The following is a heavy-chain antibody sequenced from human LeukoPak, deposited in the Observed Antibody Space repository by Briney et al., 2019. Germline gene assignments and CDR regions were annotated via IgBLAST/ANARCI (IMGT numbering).Heavy chain of an antibody. Sequence: PGGSLRLSCAASGFTFSSNYMSWVRQAPGKGLEWVSVIYSGGSTYYADSVTGRFTISRDNSKNTLYLQMNSLRAEDAAVYYCARGKNKYGMDVWGKGTTVTVSS. CDR1: GFTFSSNY. CDR2: IYSGGST. V-gene: IGHV3-53*01. D-gene: IGHD2/OR15-2a*01. J-gene: IGHJ6*04. CDR3: ARGKNKYGMDV.